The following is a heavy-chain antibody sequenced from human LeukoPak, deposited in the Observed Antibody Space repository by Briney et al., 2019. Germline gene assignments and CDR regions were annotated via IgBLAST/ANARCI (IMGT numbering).Heavy chain of an antibody. V-gene: IGHV3-30*04. CDR3: ANLVRATDY. CDR2: ISYDGCNK. J-gene: IGHJ4*02. Sequence: PGRSLRLSCAASGFTFSSYAMHWVRQAPGKGLEWVAVISYDGCNKYYADSVKGRFTITRDNSKNTLYLQMNSLRAEDTAVYYCANLVRATDYWGQGTLVTVSS. CDR1: GFTFSSYA. D-gene: IGHD1-26*01.